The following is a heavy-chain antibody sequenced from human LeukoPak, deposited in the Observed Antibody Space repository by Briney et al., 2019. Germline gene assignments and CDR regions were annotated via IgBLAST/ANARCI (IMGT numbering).Heavy chain of an antibody. CDR1: GFTFSSYA. V-gene: IGHV3-30-3*01. D-gene: IGHD4-17*01. CDR3: ARDRTEAVLTTVTWYYFDY. J-gene: IGHJ4*02. CDR2: ISYDGSNK. Sequence: GGSLRLSCAASGFTFSSYAMPWVRQAPGKGLEWVAVISYDGSNKYYADSVKGRFTISRDNSKNTLYLQMNSLRAEDTAVYYCARDRTEAVLTTVTWYYFDYWGQGTLVTVSS.